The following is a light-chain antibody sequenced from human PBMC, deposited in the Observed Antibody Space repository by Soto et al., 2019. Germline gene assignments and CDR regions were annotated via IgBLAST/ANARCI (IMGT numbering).Light chain of an antibody. V-gene: IGKV1-39*01. J-gene: IGKJ1*01. CDR3: QQTYSNPRT. Sequence: DIQMTQSPSSLSASVGDRVTITCRASQSIRTYLNWYQQKPGKAPKFLIYAASTLQSLVPSRFSGSGSVTDFALNISSLEPEDFATYYCQQTYSNPRTFCQGTKVEIK. CDR2: AAS. CDR1: QSIRTY.